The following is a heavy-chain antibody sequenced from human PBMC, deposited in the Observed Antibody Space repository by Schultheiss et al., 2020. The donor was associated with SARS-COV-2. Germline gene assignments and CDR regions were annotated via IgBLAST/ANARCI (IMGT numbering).Heavy chain of an antibody. V-gene: IGHV1-69*04. J-gene: IGHJ4*02. D-gene: IGHD1-1*01. CDR1: GYTFTSYD. CDR2: IIPILGIA. Sequence: SVKVSCKASGYTFTSYDISWVRQAPGQGLEWMGRIIPILGIANYAQKFQGRVTITADKSTSTAYMELSSLRSEDTAVYYCARDLGATGGGDYWGQGTLVTVSS. CDR3: ARDLGATGGGDY.